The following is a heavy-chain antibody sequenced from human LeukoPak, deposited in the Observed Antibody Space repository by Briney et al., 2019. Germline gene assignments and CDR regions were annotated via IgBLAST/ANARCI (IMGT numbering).Heavy chain of an antibody. V-gene: IGHV4-4*09. CDR1: DGSISNYY. D-gene: IGHD2-8*02. CDR2: IYTSGST. Sequence: SETLSLTCTVSDGSISNYYWSWIRQLPGKGLEWIGYIYTSGSTNYNPSLKSRVTISVDTSKNQFSLKLSSVTAADTAVYYCARHLTGSSVCIEYWGQGTLVTVSS. J-gene: IGHJ4*02. CDR3: ARHLTGSSVCIEY.